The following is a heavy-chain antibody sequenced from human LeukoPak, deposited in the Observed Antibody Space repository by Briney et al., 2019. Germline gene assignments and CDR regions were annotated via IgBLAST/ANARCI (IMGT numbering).Heavy chain of an antibody. CDR2: TYYRSKWYS. V-gene: IGHV6-1*01. CDR3: ARVPTVTSYYYYGMDV. Sequence: SQTLSLTCAISGDSVSSNSAAWHWIRQSPSRGLEWLGRTYYRSKWYSDYAVSVKSRITINPDTSKNQFSLQLNSVTPEDTAVYYCARVPTVTSYYYYGMDVWGQGATVTVSS. D-gene: IGHD4-17*01. J-gene: IGHJ6*02. CDR1: GDSVSSNSAA.